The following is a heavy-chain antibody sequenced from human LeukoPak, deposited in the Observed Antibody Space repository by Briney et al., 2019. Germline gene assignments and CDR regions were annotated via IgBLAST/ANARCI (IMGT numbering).Heavy chain of an antibody. J-gene: IGHJ4*02. Sequence: SETLSLTCTVSGGSISSYYWSWIRQPPGKGLEWIGYIYYSGSSNYNPSLKSRVTISVDTSKNQFSLKLSSVTAADTAVYYCARGRPGSSVTYFDYWGQGTLVTVSS. D-gene: IGHD1-26*01. CDR3: ARGRPGSSVTYFDY. CDR1: GGSISSYY. CDR2: IYYSGSS. V-gene: IGHV4-59*01.